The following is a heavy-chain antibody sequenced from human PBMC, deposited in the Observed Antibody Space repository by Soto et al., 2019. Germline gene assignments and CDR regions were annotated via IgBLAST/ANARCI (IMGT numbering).Heavy chain of an antibody. Sequence: ASVEVSCXAAVYTFTSDGIGWGRQAPGQGRGWMGWISAYNGNTNYAQKLQRRVTMTTDTSTSTAYMELSSLRSEDTAVYYCASNRGIVVVVAATADAFDIWGQGTMVTV. D-gene: IGHD2-15*01. CDR1: VYTFTSDG. V-gene: IGHV1-18*01. CDR2: ISAYNGNT. J-gene: IGHJ3*02. CDR3: ASNRGIVVVVAATADAFDI.